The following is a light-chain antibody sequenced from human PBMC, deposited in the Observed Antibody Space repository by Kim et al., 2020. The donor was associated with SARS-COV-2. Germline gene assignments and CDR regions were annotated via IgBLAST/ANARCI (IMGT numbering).Light chain of an antibody. J-gene: IGLJ2*01. CDR2: GKN. Sequence: FGQTVRITCQGDSLRSYYASWYQQKPGQAPVLVIYGKNNRPSGIPDRFSGSSSGNTASLTITGAQAEDEADYYCNSRDSSGNHLVFGGGTQLTVL. V-gene: IGLV3-19*01. CDR1: SLRSYY. CDR3: NSRDSSGNHLV.